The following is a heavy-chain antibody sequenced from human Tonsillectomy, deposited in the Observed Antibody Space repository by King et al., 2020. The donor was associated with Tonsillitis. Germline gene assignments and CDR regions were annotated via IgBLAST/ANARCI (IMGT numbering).Heavy chain of an antibody. V-gene: IGHV4-59*01. J-gene: IGHJ5*02. CDR2: IHETGSL. CDR3: AAGRSTSSVGDNWLDP. D-gene: IGHD6-6*01. Sequence: VQLQESGPGLVKPSETLSLTCSVSGGSIDSYYWSWIRQSPGQGLEWMAYIHETGSLRYNPSFKSRVTISLDPARHRFTLRLTSVTAADTAVYYCAAGRSTSSVGDNWLDPWGQGTLVTVSS. CDR1: GGSIDSYY.